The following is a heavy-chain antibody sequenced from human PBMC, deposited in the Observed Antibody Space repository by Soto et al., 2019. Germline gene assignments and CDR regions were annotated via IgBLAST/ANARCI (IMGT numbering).Heavy chain of an antibody. J-gene: IGHJ4*02. V-gene: IGHV4-39*01. CDR2: IYYSGST. CDR1: GGSISSSSYY. CDR3: ARRYSSSWYPYYFDY. Sequence: QLQLQESGPGLVKPSETLSLTCTVSGGSISSSSYYWGWIRQPPGKGREWIGSIYYSGSTYYNPSLKSRVTISVDTSKNQFSLKLSSVTAADTAVYYCARRYSSSWYPYYFDYWGQGTLVTVSS. D-gene: IGHD6-13*01.